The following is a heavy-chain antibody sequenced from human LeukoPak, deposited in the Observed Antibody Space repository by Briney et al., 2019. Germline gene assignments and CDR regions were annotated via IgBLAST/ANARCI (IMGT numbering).Heavy chain of an antibody. V-gene: IGHV5-51*01. CDR3: ARSATDRYSSGWYWWFDP. CDR2: IYPGDSDT. Sequence: EESLKISCKGSGYSFTSYWIGWVRQMPGKGLEWMGIIYPGDSDTRYSPSFQGQVTISADKSISTAYLQWSSLKASDTAMYYCARSATDRYSSGWYWWFDPWGQGTLVTVSS. CDR1: GYSFTSYW. J-gene: IGHJ5*02. D-gene: IGHD6-19*01.